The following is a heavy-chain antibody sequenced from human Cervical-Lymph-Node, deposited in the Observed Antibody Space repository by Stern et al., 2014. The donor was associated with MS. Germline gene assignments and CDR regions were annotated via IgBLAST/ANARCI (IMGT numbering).Heavy chain of an antibody. CDR1: GDFINYNY. CDR2: IFYRGST. J-gene: IGHJ4*02. Sequence: MQLVESGPGLVKPSETLSLTCTVSGDFINYNYWGWIRQPPGKALEWIGYIFYRGSTTYNPSLKSRVTISVDTSKNQFSLNLSSVTAADTAVYYCARVLRRRVIGAPGAGYYFDYWGQGTLVTVPS. D-gene: IGHD6-13*01. V-gene: IGHV4-59*01. CDR3: ARVLRRRVIGAPGAGYYFDY.